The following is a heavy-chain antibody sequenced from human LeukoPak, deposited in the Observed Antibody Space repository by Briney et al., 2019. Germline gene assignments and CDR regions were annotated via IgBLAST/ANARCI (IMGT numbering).Heavy chain of an antibody. J-gene: IGHJ6*02. V-gene: IGHV3-74*01. CDR1: AFTFSRYW. CDR2: IGSDGSST. Sequence: GGSLRLSCAASAFTFSRYWMHWVRQAPGKGLVWVSCIGSDGSSTRYADSVKGRFTISRDNDKNTLYLQMNSLRAEDTAVYYCARGRYYGMDVWGQGTTVTVSS. CDR3: ARGRYYGMDV.